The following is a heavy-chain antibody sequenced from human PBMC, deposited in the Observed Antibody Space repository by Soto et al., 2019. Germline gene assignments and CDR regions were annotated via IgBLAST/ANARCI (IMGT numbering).Heavy chain of an antibody. CDR3: ARRGIAVDAFVI. Sequence: QLQLQESGPGLVKPSETLSLTCTVSGGSISSSSYYWGWIRQPPGKGLEWIGSIYYSGSTYYNPSLKSRVTISVDTSKNQFSLKLSSVTAADTAVYYCARRGIAVDAFVIWGQGTMVTVSS. V-gene: IGHV4-39*01. CDR2: IYYSGST. J-gene: IGHJ3*02. CDR1: GGSISSSSYY. D-gene: IGHD6-19*01.